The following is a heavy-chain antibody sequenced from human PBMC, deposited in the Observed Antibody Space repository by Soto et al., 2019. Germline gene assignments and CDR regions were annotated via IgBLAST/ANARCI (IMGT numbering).Heavy chain of an antibody. Sequence: PSETLSLTCTVSGGSISSYYWSWIRQPPGKGLEWIGYIYYSGSTNYNPSLKSRVTISVDTSKNQFSLKLSSVTAADTAVYYCAGQHMIGFDYWGQGTLVTVSS. CDR2: IYYSGST. V-gene: IGHV4-59*01. J-gene: IGHJ4*02. CDR3: AGQHMIGFDY. D-gene: IGHD3-22*01. CDR1: GGSISSYY.